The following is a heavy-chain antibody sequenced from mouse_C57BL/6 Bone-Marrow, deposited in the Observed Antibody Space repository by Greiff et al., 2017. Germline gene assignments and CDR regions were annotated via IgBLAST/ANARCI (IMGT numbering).Heavy chain of an antibody. V-gene: IGHV1-81*01. CDR3: AIDDYGIWYFDV. D-gene: IGHD2-4*01. J-gene: IGHJ1*03. CDR2: IYPRSGNT. CDR1: GYTFTSYG. Sequence: QVQLQQSGAELARPGASVKLSCKASGYTFTSYGISWVKQRTGQGLEWIGEIYPRSGNTYYNEKFKGKATLTADKSSSTAYMQLSSLTSEDSAVYYCAIDDYGIWYFDVWGTGTTVTVSS.